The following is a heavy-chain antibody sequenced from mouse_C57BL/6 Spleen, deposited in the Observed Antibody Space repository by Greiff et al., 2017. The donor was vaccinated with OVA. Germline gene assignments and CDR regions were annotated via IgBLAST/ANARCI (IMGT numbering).Heavy chain of an antibody. V-gene: IGHV1-72*01. CDR3: ARDHYGSSYFDY. Sequence: QVQLQQPGAELVKPGASVKLSCTASGYTFTSYSMHWVKQRPGRGLEWIGRIDPNSGGTKYTEKFKSKATLTVDKPSSTAYMQLSSLTSEDSAVDNCARDHYGSSYFDYWGQGTTLTVSS. CDR1: GYTFTSYS. J-gene: IGHJ2*01. CDR2: IDPNSGGT. D-gene: IGHD1-1*01.